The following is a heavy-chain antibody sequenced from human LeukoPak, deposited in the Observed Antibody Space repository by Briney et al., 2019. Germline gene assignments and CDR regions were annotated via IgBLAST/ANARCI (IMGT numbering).Heavy chain of an antibody. V-gene: IGHV3-74*01. J-gene: IGHJ4*02. D-gene: IGHD5-24*01. CDR2: INSDGSST. CDR3: AKDHLDGMATTVFDY. CDR1: GFTFSSHW. Sequence: GGSLRLSCAASGFTFSSHWMHWVRHAPGKGRVWVSRINSDGSSTSYADSVKGRLTISRDNAKNTLYLQMNSLRAEDTAVYYCAKDHLDGMATTVFDYWGQGTLVTVSS.